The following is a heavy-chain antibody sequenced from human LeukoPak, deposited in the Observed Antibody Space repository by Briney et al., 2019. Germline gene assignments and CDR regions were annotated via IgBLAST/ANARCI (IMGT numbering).Heavy chain of an antibody. D-gene: IGHD1-1*01. CDR1: GFTFSNAW. J-gene: IGHJ4*02. CDR2: IKSKTDGGTT. V-gene: IGHV3-15*01. CDR3: TTETGTSIYFDY. Sequence: GGSLSLSCSASGFTFSNAWMSWVRQAPGKGLEWVGRIKSKTDGGTTDYAATATGRFTISRDDSKNTLYLQMNSLKTEDTAVYYCTTETGTSIYFDYWGQGTLVTVSS.